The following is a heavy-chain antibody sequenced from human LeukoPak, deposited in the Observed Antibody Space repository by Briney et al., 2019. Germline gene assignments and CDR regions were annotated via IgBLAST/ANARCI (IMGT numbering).Heavy chain of an antibody. CDR2: ISYDGSNK. CDR1: GFTFSSYA. CDR3: ASSVATIYYFGY. J-gene: IGHJ4*02. Sequence: GGSLRLSCAASGFTFSSYAMHWVRQAPGKGLEWVAVISYDGSNKYYADSVKGRFTISRDNSKNTLYLQMNSLRAEDTAVYYCASSVATIYYFGYWGQGTLVTVSS. D-gene: IGHD5-12*01. V-gene: IGHV3-30*04.